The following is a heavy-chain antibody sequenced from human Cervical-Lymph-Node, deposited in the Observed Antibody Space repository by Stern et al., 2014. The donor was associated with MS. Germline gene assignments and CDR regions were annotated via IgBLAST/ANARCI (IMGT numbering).Heavy chain of an antibody. D-gene: IGHD1-1*01. CDR2: IYYSGST. CDR1: GGSISSDGYY. Sequence: VQLVESGPGLVRPSQTLSLTCTVSGGSISSDGYYWSWIRQHPGKGLEWIGYIYYSGSTYYNPSLKTRVTISVDTSKNQFSLKLSSVTAADTAMYYCARGRTTGFDPWGQGTLVTVSS. V-gene: IGHV4-31*03. CDR3: ARGRTTGFDP. J-gene: IGHJ5*02.